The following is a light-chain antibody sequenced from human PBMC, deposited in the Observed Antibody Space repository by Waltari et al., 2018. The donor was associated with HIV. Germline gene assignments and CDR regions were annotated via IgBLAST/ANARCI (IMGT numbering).Light chain of an antibody. J-gene: IGLJ2*01. CDR2: RTN. V-gene: IGLV1-47*01. CDR3: AAWVDSRSVV. Sequence: QSVLTQPPSASGTPGQRVTISCSGSSSNIGSNYVYWYQQFPGTAPKLLIYRTNQRPSGVPDRFSGSKSGTSASLAISWLRSEEEAGYYCAAWVDSRSVVFGGGTKLTVL. CDR1: SSNIGSNY.